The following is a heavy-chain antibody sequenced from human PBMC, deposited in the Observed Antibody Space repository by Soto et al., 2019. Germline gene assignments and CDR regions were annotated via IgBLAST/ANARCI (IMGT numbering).Heavy chain of an antibody. Sequence: PGGSLRLSCAASGFSFSDHYMDWVRQAPGKGLEWVGRIRNKANSYTTEYAASVKGRFTISRDDSKNSLYLQMNSLKTEDTAVYFCAIANSGSYSLAFASWGQGTLLTVSS. CDR2: IRNKANSYTT. CDR1: GFSFSDHY. D-gene: IGHD1-26*01. CDR3: AIANSGSYSLAFAS. V-gene: IGHV3-72*01. J-gene: IGHJ4*02.